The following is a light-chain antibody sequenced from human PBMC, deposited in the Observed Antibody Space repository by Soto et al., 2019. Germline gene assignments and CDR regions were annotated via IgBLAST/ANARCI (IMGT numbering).Light chain of an antibody. CDR3: AAWDDSLSGPV. CDR1: SSNIGSNY. CDR2: RNN. V-gene: IGLV1-47*01. Sequence: QSVLTQPPPASGTPGQRVTISCSGSSSNIGSNYVYWYQQLPGTAPKLLIYRNNQRPSGVPDRFSGSKSGTSASLAISGLRSGDEADYYCAAWDDSLSGPVFGGGTKLTVL. J-gene: IGLJ2*01.